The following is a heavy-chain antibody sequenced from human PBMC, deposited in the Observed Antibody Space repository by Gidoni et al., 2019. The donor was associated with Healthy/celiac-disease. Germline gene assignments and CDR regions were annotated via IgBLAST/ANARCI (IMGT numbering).Heavy chain of an antibody. Sequence: EVQLVESGGGLVQPGVSLRLACAASGFTFSSYSMTWVRQAPGKGLEWVSYISSSSSTIYYADTVKGRFTISRDNAKNSLYLQMNSLRAEDTAVYYCARGLYYDFWSGYGVFDPWGQGTLVTVSS. CDR2: ISSSSSTI. J-gene: IGHJ5*02. CDR3: ARGLYYDFWSGYGVFDP. D-gene: IGHD3-3*01. V-gene: IGHV3-48*01. CDR1: GFTFSSYS.